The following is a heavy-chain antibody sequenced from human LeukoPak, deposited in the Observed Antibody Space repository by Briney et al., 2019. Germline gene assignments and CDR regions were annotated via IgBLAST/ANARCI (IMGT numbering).Heavy chain of an antibody. Sequence: SETLSLTCAVYGGSFSGYYWSWLRQPPGKGLEWIGEINHSGSTNYNPSLTSRVTISVDTSKNQCSLKLSSVTAADTAVYYCARHVAIAARWRGLDYWGQGTLVTVSS. V-gene: IGHV4-34*01. CDR1: GGSFSGYY. D-gene: IGHD6-6*01. CDR2: INHSGST. J-gene: IGHJ4*02. CDR3: ARHVAIAARWRGLDY.